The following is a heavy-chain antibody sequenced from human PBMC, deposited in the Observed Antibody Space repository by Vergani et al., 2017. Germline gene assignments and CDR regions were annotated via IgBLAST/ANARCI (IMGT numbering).Heavy chain of an antibody. CDR2: IYTSEST. D-gene: IGHD6-6*01. CDR1: GGSISPYY. V-gene: IGHV4-4*07. J-gene: IGHJ4*02. Sequence: QVQLQESGPGLVKPSETLSLTCIVSGGSISPYYWSWIRQPAGKGLEWIGRIYTSESTNYYPALKSRVTMSGDSSKNQFSLKLSCVTAADTAVYYCAREYSRSVGCLAYWGQGTLVTVSS. CDR3: AREYSRSVGCLAY.